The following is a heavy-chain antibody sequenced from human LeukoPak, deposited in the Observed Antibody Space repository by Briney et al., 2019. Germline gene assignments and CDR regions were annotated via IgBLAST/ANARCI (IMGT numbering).Heavy chain of an antibody. CDR1: GYTFTDYY. CDR3: ARGPRITVSGPSDY. J-gene: IGHJ4*02. V-gene: IGHV1-2*02. Sequence: ASVKVSCXASGYTFTDYYMHWVRQAPGQGLEWMGWIKSKSGETNYAQKFQGRVAMTRDTSITTVYMELSWLRSDDTAVYYCARGPRITVSGPSDYWGQGTLVTVSS. D-gene: IGHD6-19*01. CDR2: IKSKSGET.